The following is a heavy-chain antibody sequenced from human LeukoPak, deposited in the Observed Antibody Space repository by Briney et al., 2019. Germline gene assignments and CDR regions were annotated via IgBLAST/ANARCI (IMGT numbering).Heavy chain of an antibody. Sequence: GGSLRLSCAASGFTFSSFPMSWVRQAPGKGLEWVSGISGSDGTTYYADSVKGRFTISRDNSKNTLYLQMNSLRAEDTAVYYCARDLHGGNSDWGQGTLVTVSS. J-gene: IGHJ4*02. CDR2: ISGSDGTT. CDR1: GFTFSSFP. CDR3: ARDLHGGNSD. V-gene: IGHV3-23*01. D-gene: IGHD4-23*01.